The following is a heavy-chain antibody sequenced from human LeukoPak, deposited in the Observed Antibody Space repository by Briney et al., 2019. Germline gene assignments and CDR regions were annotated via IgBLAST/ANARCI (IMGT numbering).Heavy chain of an antibody. CDR2: INHSGST. CDR3: ARPRQWLDYFDY. V-gene: IGHV4-34*01. CDR1: GGSFSGYH. D-gene: IGHD6-19*01. Sequence: PSETLSLTCAVYGGSFSGYHWSWIRQPPGKGLEWIGEINHSGSTNYNPSLKSRVTISVDTSKNQFSLKLSSVTAADTAVYYCARPRQWLDYFDYWGQGTLVTVSS. J-gene: IGHJ4*02.